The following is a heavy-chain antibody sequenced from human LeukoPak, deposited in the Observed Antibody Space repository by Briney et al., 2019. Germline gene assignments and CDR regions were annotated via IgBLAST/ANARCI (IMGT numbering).Heavy chain of an antibody. CDR2: ISAYNGNT. Sequence: ASVKVSCKASGYTFSNYGISWVRQAPGQGLEWMGWISAYNGNTNYAQKFQGRVTMTTDTSTSSANMELRSLRSDDTAVYYCARDHIQYNYGFTHRAALDIWGLGTMVTVYS. J-gene: IGHJ3*02. CDR3: ARDHIQYNYGFTHRAALDI. CDR1: GYTFSNYG. V-gene: IGHV1-18*01. D-gene: IGHD5-24*01.